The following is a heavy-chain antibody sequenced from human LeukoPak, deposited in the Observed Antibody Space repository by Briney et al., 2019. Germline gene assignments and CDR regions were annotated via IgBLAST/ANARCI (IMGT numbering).Heavy chain of an antibody. CDR3: ASGGIYYGAAFDF. CDR1: GFTFSSYG. Sequence: PGGSLRLSRAASGFTFSSYGMHWVRQAPGKGLEWVSGINWNGGSTGYADSVKGRFTISRDNAKNSLYLQMNSLRAEDTALYYCASGGIYYGAAFDFWGQGSLVTVSS. D-gene: IGHD1-26*01. CDR2: INWNGGST. V-gene: IGHV3-20*04. J-gene: IGHJ4*02.